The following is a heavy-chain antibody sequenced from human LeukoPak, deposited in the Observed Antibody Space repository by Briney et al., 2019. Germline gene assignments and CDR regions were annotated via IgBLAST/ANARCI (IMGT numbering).Heavy chain of an antibody. J-gene: IGHJ4*01. CDR2: LHSNGAFT. V-gene: IGHV3-74*01. CDR3: ARFVVVTAGDY. Sequence: GGSLRLSCAAPGFSFSSYWVHWIRQAPGKGLVWVARLHSNGAFTTYADSVKGRFTISRDTAKNTLYLQMNSLRVEDTAVYYCARFVVVTAGDYWGQGTLVTVSS. CDR1: GFSFSSYW. D-gene: IGHD2-21*02.